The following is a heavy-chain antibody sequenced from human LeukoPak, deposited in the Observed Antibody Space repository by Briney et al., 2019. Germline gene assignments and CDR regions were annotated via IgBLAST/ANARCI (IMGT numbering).Heavy chain of an antibody. J-gene: IGHJ4*02. Sequence: GGSLRLSCAASGFTFSTYSMNWVRQAPGKGLEWVASITSPVGHIYYADSLKGRITISRDNAKSSLYLQMNSLRAEDTAVYYCARDLSGSYMSDYWGQGTLVTVSS. V-gene: IGHV3-21*01. CDR1: GFTFSTYS. CDR2: ITSPVGHI. CDR3: ARDLSGSYMSDY. D-gene: IGHD3-10*01.